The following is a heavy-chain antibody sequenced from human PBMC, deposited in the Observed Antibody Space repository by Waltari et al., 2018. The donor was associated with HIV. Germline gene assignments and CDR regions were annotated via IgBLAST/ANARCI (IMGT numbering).Heavy chain of an antibody. Sequence: HVQLQWSCPELFKPSETLALTCAVCGCSSRGCYSWGWIRRPHGKGLEWHVSIYHSGRTYYNRAPKSGVTISVDTSKNQVSLKLSSVTVADTAVYYCARGMATVNFFDYWGQGNLVTVAS. CDR2: IYHSGRT. J-gene: IGHJ4*02. CDR1: GCSSRGCYS. CDR3: ARGMATVNFFDY. V-gene: IGHV4-38-2*01. D-gene: IGHD4-4*01.